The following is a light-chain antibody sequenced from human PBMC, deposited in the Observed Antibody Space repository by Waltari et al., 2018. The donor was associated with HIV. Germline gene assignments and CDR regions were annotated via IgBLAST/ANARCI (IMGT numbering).Light chain of an antibody. CDR3: QHYNSYPWT. CDR2: KAS. CDR1: QSVSNW. Sequence: DIPMTQSPSLLAASMCDRVTVTCQASQSVSNWLAWYKQKPGRAPKLLIYKASRLESGGPSRFSGSGSGAEFTLTISSLQPDDIATYYCQHYNSYPWTFGQGTKVEIK. J-gene: IGKJ1*01. V-gene: IGKV1-5*03.